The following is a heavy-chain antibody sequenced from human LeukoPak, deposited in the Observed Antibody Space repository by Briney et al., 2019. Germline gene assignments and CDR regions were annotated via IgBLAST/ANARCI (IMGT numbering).Heavy chain of an antibody. CDR2: IKSKTDGGTT. CDR3: TTGGMEQQLLRYYYMDV. CDR1: GFTFSNAW. Sequence: GGSLRLSCAASGFTFSNAWMSWVRQAPGKGLEWVGRIKSKTDGGTTDYAAPVKGRFTISRDDSKNTLYLQMNSLKTEDTAVYYCTTGGMEQQLLRYYYMDVWGKGTTVTVSS. J-gene: IGHJ6*03. D-gene: IGHD6-13*01. V-gene: IGHV3-15*01.